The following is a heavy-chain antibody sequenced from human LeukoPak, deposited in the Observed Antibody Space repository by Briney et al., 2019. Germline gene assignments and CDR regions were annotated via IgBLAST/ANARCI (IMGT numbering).Heavy chain of an antibody. V-gene: IGHV4-4*07. J-gene: IGHJ6*03. CDR1: GGSISSYY. D-gene: IGHD3-22*01. Sequence: SETLSLTCTVSGGSISSYYWSWIRQPAGKGLEWIGRIYNTGSTSYNPSLNSRVTMSVDTSKNQFSLKLSSVTAADTAVYYCARGTVDYYDSSGYRYSNYYYMDVWAKGPRSPSP. CDR3: ARGTVDYYDSSGYRYSNYYYMDV. CDR2: IYNTGST.